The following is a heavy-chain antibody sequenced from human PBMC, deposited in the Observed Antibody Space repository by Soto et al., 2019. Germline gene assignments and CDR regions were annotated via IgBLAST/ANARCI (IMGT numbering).Heavy chain of an antibody. J-gene: IGHJ4*02. V-gene: IGHV4-59*01. CDR3: ARGVDYYATSGYFSFDS. CDR2: VHYSGST. CDR1: VGSFHNFY. D-gene: IGHD3-16*01. Sequence: SETLCLSCNLSVGSFHNFYWLWIRQPPGKGLEWVGHVHYSGSTNYSPSLNSRATISLDTSKSQLSLKLRSVTAADTAMYFCARGVDYYATSGYFSFDSWGQGITVTVSS.